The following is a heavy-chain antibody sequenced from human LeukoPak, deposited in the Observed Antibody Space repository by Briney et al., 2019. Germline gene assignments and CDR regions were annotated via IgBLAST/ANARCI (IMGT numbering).Heavy chain of an antibody. D-gene: IGHD1-26*01. CDR3: ARAGGSPEYFHY. J-gene: IGHJ1*01. CDR1: GGSVSSYY. V-gene: IGHV4-59*02. CDR2: IYYSGST. Sequence: SETLSFTCTVSGGSVSSYYWSWIRQPPGKGLEWIGYIYYSGSTDYNPSLNSRVTISLDTSKNQFSLKLSSVTAADMAVYYCARAGGSPEYFHYWGQGTLVTVSS.